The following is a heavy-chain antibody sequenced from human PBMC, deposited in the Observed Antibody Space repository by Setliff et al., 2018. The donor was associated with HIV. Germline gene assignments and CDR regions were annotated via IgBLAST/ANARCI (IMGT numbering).Heavy chain of an antibody. V-gene: IGHV5-51*01. Sequence: GESLKISCRGSGYSFTSYWIGWVRQMPGKGLEWMGNIYPGDSETRYSPSFHGQVTFSADTTVDTAYLQWNTLKSSDTAMYYCAREIRTIEGGALDIWGQGTSVT. CDR3: AREIRTIEGGALDI. CDR1: GYSFTSYW. CDR2: IYPGDSET. J-gene: IGHJ3*02. D-gene: IGHD3-16*01.